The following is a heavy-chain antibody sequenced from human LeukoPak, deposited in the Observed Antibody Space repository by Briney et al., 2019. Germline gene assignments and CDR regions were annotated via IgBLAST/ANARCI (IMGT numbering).Heavy chain of an antibody. CDR2: IYHSGST. Sequence: PSQTLSLTCAVSGGSISSGGYSWSWIRQPPGKGLEWIGYIYHSGSTYYNPSLKSRVTISVDRSKNQFSLKLSSVTAADTAVYYCARASLGAYEDYIFDYWGQGTLVTVSS. J-gene: IGHJ4*02. V-gene: IGHV4-30-2*01. CDR3: ARASLGAYEDYIFDY. D-gene: IGHD3-16*01. CDR1: GGSISSGGYS.